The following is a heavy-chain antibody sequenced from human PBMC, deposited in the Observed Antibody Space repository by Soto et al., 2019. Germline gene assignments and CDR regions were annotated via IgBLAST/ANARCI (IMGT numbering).Heavy chain of an antibody. CDR1: VCTFSSYG. V-gene: IGHV3-33*01. CDR2: IWYDGSNK. Sequence: GGSLRLSCASSVCTFSSYGMHCVRHSPGKWLEWVAVIWYDGSNKYFADSVKGRFTISRDNSKNTLYLQMSSLRAEDTAVYYCARDVLIVSVAGKVGIEYWGQGTLVSVSS. D-gene: IGHD6-19*01. CDR3: ARDVLIVSVAGKVGIEY. J-gene: IGHJ4*02.